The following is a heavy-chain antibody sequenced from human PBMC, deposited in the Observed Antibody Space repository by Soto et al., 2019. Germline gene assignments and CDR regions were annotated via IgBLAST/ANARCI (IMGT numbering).Heavy chain of an antibody. J-gene: IGHJ4*02. CDR2: MEPSTGRT. CDR1: GYSFTSLD. D-gene: IGHD1-26*01. CDR3: VRGVSAGGDY. V-gene: IGHV1-8*01. Sequence: QVQLVQSGAEVREPGASVKVSCKASGYSFTSLDINWVRQTAGQGLEWMGWMEPSTGRTGYAQKFQGRVTRTRDTSIITAYMELTTLTSDGTVFYYCVRGVSAGGDYWGQGTLITVSS.